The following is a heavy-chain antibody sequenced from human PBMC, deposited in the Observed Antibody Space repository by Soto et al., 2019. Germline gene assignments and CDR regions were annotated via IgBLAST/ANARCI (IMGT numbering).Heavy chain of an antibody. V-gene: IGHV4-59*01. Sequence: SETLSLTCTVSGGSISSYYWSWIRQPLGKGLEWIGYIYDSGTTNYNPSLASRVTMSVDTSRGQFSLKLSSVTAADTAAYYCARARTPYYYDNTGYFLFDPWGQGTLVTVSS. CDR2: IYDSGTT. CDR3: ARARTPYYYDNTGYFLFDP. D-gene: IGHD3-22*01. CDR1: GGSISSYY. J-gene: IGHJ5*02.